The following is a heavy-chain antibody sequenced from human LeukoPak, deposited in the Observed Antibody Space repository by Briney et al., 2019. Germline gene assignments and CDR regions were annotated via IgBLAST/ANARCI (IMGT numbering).Heavy chain of an antibody. J-gene: IGHJ4*02. CDR1: GDSMSHYY. Sequence: SETLSLTCSVSGDSMSHYYWSWIRQPPGKGLEWIGYIHYLGSTKYNPSLKSRLTISVDTSKSHFSLRLTSVAAADTAIYYCARTGTTFFDYWGQGSLVTVSS. CDR2: IHYLGST. D-gene: IGHD1-7*01. V-gene: IGHV4-59*01. CDR3: ARTGTTFFDY.